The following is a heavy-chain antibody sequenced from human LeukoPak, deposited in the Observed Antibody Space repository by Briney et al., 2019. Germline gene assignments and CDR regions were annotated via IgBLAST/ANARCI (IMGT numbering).Heavy chain of an antibody. CDR3: TTQPYYYDSSGYPSLYY. CDR2: IKSKTDGGTT. D-gene: IGHD3-22*01. J-gene: IGHJ4*02. CDR1: GFTFSNAW. V-gene: IGHV3-15*01. Sequence: PGGSLRLSCAASGFTFSNAWMSWVRQAPGKGLEWVGRIKSKTDGGTTDYAAPMKGRFTISRDDSKNTLYLQMNSLKTEDTAVYYCTTQPYYYDSSGYPSLYYWGQGTLVTVSS.